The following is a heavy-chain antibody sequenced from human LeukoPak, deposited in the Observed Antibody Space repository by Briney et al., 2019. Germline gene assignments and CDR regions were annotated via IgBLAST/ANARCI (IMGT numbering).Heavy chain of an antibody. CDR1: GFSISRSS. V-gene: IGHV3-48*04. J-gene: IGHJ6*03. D-gene: IGHD2-2*01. Sequence: GGSLRLSCAASGFSISRSSMNWVRQAPGKGLEWVSYITASSGTIYYGDSVKGRFAISRDNAKNSLYLQMNSLKVEDTAVYYCARDLGVPAADFYHDDMDLWGKGTTVTVSS. CDR3: ARDLGVPAADFYHDDMDL. CDR2: ITASSGTI.